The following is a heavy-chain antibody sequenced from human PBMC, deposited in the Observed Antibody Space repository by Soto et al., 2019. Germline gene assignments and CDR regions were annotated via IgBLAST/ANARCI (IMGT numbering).Heavy chain of an antibody. CDR2: IYYSGST. J-gene: IGHJ5*02. CDR3: ARDQYSGSYRWFDP. D-gene: IGHD1-26*01. Sequence: QVQLQESGPGLVKPSETLSLTCTVSGGSISSYYWSWIRQPPGKGLEWIGYIYYSGSTNYNPSLESRVAIAVDTSKNRSSLKLSSVTAADTAVYYCARDQYSGSYRWFDPWGQGTLVTVSS. CDR1: GGSISSYY. V-gene: IGHV4-59*01.